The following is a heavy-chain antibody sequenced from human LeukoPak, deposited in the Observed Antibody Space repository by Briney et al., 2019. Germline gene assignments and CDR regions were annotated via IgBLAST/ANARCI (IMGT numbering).Heavy chain of an antibody. D-gene: IGHD1-26*01. CDR1: GFTVSSNY. J-gene: IGHJ4*02. CDR3: ASRIVGAPGPFDY. CDR2: IYSGGST. Sequence: GGSLRLSCAASGFTVSSNYMSWVRQAPGKGLEWVSVIYSGGSTYYADSVKGRFTISRDNSKNTLYLQMNSLRAEDTAVYYCASRIVGAPGPFDYWGQGTLVTVSS. V-gene: IGHV3-53*01.